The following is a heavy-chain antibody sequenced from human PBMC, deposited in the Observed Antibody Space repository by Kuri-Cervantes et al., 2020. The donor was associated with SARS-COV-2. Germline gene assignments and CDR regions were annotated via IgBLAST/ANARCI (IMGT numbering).Heavy chain of an antibody. V-gene: IGHV3-11*04. D-gene: IGHD1-14*01. CDR2: ISDRGTTT. CDR1: GFSFSDYY. CDR3: AREREVSGDF. Sequence: GESLKISCAASGFSFSDYYMMWVRQAPGKGLQWVSHISDRGTTTYYADSVKGRFTISRDNAKNTLFLQMSNLRADDTAVYYCAREREVSGDFWGQGTLVTVSS. J-gene: IGHJ4*02.